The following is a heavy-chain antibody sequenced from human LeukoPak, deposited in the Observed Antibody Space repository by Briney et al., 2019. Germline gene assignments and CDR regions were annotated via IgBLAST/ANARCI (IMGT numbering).Heavy chain of an antibody. D-gene: IGHD6-6*01. V-gene: IGHV5-51*01. Sequence: GESLKISCKGSGYSFTSYWIGWVRQMPGRGLEWMGIIYPGDSDTRYSPPFQGQVTISADKSISTAYLQWSSLKASDTAMYYCARLSGSSSLSYYGMDVWGQGTTVTVSS. CDR2: IYPGDSDT. CDR3: ARLSGSSSLSYYGMDV. CDR1: GYSFTSYW. J-gene: IGHJ6*02.